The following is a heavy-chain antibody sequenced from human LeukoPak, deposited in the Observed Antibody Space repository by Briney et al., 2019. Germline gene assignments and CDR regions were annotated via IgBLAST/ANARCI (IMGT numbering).Heavy chain of an antibody. CDR2: IIPIFGTA. D-gene: IGHD4-11*01. V-gene: IGHV1-69*13. Sequence: SVKVSRKASGGTFSSYAISWVRQAPGQGLEWMGGIIPIFGTANYAQKFQGRVTITADESTITAYMELSSLRSEDTAVYYCARGGSRMTTFYIIDYWGQGTLVTVSS. J-gene: IGHJ4*02. CDR3: ARGGSRMTTFYIIDY. CDR1: GGTFSSYA.